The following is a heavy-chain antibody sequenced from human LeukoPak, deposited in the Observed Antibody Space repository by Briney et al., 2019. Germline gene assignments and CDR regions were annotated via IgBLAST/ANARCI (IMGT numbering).Heavy chain of an antibody. CDR1: GGSISSYY. Sequence: SETLSLTCTVSGGSISSYYWSWIRQPPGKGLEWIGEINHSGSTNYNPSLKSRVTISVDTSKNQFSLKLSSVTAADTAVYYCARVRYYYGSGSHFDYWGQGTLVTVSS. J-gene: IGHJ4*02. CDR2: INHSGST. V-gene: IGHV4-34*01. D-gene: IGHD3-10*01. CDR3: ARVRYYYGSGSHFDY.